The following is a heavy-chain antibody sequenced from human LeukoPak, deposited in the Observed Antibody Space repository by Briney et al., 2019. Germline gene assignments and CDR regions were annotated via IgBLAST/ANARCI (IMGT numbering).Heavy chain of an antibody. CDR2: ISGSGGTP. Sequence: GGSLRLSCAASGFTFSSYAMSWVRQAPGKGLQWVSAISGSGGTPYYADSVKGRFTISRDNSKNTLYLQMNSLRAEDTAVYYCVKDDPPDMTTFGAVVGLFDYWGQGTLVTVSS. J-gene: IGHJ4*02. CDR3: VKDDPPDMTTFGAVVGLFDY. V-gene: IGHV3-23*01. CDR1: GFTFSSYA. D-gene: IGHD3-16*02.